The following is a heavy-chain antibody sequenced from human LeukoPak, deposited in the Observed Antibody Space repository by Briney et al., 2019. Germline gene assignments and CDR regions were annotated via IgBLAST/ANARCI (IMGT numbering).Heavy chain of an antibody. D-gene: IGHD3-3*01. Sequence: PSETLSLTCTVSGGSISSYYSSWIRQPQGKGLEWIGYIYYSGSTNYNPSLKSRVTISVDTSKNQFSLKLSSVTAADTAVYYCARASYYDFWSGYYTGYYYHYMDVWGKGTTVTVSS. CDR1: GGSISSYY. V-gene: IGHV4-59*01. CDR2: IYYSGST. J-gene: IGHJ6*03. CDR3: ARASYYDFWSGYYTGYYYHYMDV.